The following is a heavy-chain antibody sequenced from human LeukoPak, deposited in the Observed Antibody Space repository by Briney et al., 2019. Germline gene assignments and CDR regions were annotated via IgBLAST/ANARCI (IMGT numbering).Heavy chain of an antibody. V-gene: IGHV3-11*04. CDR3: TRRPYSSSWYYFDY. CDR2: ISSSGSML. J-gene: IGHJ4*02. Sequence: GGSLRLSCTVSGFTFSDYYMSWVRQAPGKGLEWVSYISSSGSMLHYADSVEGRFTISRDNAKNSLYLQMSSLRVEDTAVYYCTRRPYSSSWYYFDYWGQGTLVAVSS. CDR1: GFTFSDYY. D-gene: IGHD6-13*01.